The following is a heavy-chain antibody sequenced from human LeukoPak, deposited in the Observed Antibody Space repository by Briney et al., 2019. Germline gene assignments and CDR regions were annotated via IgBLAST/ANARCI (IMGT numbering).Heavy chain of an antibody. CDR3: ARSGGSQLWRYIYYYYYMDV. CDR2: ISSSGSTI. J-gene: IGHJ6*03. Sequence: GGSLRLSCAVSGFTFSDYYMSWIRQAPGKGLEWVSYISSSGSTIYYADSVKGRFTISRDNAKNSLYLQMNSLRAEDTAVYYCARSGGSQLWRYIYYYYYMDVWGKGTTVTVSS. V-gene: IGHV3-11*01. D-gene: IGHD5-18*01. CDR1: GFTFSDYY.